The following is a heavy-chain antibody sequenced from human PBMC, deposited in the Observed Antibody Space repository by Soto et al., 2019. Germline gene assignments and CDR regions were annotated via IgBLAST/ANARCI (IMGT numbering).Heavy chain of an antibody. CDR3: ARDQRDAYGMDV. Sequence: VQLVESGGGVVQPGRSLRLSCATSAFTFSSYGMHWVRQAPGKGLEWVAVIWYDGSKEYYADSVKGRFTISRDNSKNTLYLQMNSLRAEDTAVYYCARDQRDAYGMDVWGQGTTVTVSS. J-gene: IGHJ6*02. V-gene: IGHV3-33*01. CDR2: IWYDGSKE. D-gene: IGHD2-8*01. CDR1: AFTFSSYG.